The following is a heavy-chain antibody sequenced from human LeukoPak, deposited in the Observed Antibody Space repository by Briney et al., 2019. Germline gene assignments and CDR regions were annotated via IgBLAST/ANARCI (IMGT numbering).Heavy chain of an antibody. V-gene: IGHV3-30*04. D-gene: IGHD2-15*01. CDR1: RFIFSNYA. Sequence: PGGSLRLSCAASRFIFSNYAMHWVRQAPGKRLDWVAVISYHGRDQFYADSVKGRLTISRDSSKDTLYLQMNSLRTEDTAVYYCVRQDCSGGSCYLDYWGQGTLVTASS. CDR3: VRQDCSGGSCYLDY. CDR2: ISYHGRDQ. J-gene: IGHJ4*02.